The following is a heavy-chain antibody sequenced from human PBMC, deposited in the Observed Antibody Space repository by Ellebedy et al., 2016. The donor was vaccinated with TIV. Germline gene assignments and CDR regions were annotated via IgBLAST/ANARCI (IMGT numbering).Heavy chain of an antibody. Sequence: KVSCKASGYSFTGYWIGWVRQMPEKGLEWMGIIYPADSDIRYSPSFQGQVTISADKSITTAYLQWSSLKASDTAMYYCARAITVDYWYLNLWGRGTQVTVSS. J-gene: IGHJ2*01. CDR1: GYSFTGYW. V-gene: IGHV5-51*01. D-gene: IGHD3-10*01. CDR2: IYPADSDI. CDR3: ARAITVDYWYLNL.